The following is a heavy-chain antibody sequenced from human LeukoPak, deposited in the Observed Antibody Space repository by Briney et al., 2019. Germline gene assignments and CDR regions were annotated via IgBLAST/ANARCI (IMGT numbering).Heavy chain of an antibody. CDR3: ARGERRSGDY. Sequence: KPSETLSLTCTVSGYSISSGYYWGWIRQPPGKGLEWIGSIYHSGSTYYNPSLKSRVTISVDTSKNQFSLKLSSVTAADTAAYYCARGERRSGDYWGQGTLVTVSS. V-gene: IGHV4-38-2*02. D-gene: IGHD1-1*01. J-gene: IGHJ4*02. CDR2: IYHSGST. CDR1: GYSISSGYY.